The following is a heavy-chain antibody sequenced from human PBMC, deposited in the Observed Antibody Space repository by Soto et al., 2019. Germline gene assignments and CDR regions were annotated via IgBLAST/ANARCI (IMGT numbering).Heavy chain of an antibody. V-gene: IGHV5-51*01. CDR1: GYSFTSYW. D-gene: IGHD3-22*01. Sequence: GESLKISCKGSGYSFTSYWIGWVRQMPGKGLEWMGIINPGDFDTRYSPSFQGQVTISVDKSISTAYLQWSSLKASDTAMYYCARPYYYDSTGYFVYWGRGTLVTVSS. J-gene: IGHJ4*02. CDR2: INPGDFDT. CDR3: ARPYYYDSTGYFVY.